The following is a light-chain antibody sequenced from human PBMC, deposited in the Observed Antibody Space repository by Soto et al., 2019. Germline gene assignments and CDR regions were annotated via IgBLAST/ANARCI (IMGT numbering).Light chain of an antibody. V-gene: IGLV2-8*01. CDR3: SSYAGSNNLLV. CDR1: SSDVGGYNY. Sequence: QSALTQPPSASGSPGQSVTISCTGTSSDVGGYNYVSWYQQHPGKAPKLMIYEVSKRPSGVPDRFSGSKSGNTASLTVSGLQAEDDADYYCSSYAGSNNLLVFGGGTQLTVL. J-gene: IGLJ2*01. CDR2: EVS.